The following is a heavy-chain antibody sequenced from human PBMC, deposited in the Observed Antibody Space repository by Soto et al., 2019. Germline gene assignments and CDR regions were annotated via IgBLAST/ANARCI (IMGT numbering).Heavy chain of an antibody. D-gene: IGHD3-16*02. Sequence: QVQLQESGPGLVKPSQTLSLTCTVSGGSISSGGYYWSWIRQHPGKGLEWIGYIYYSGSTYYNPSLKSRFTISVDTSKNQFSLKLSSVTAADTAVYYCAREGLLGELSLLDAFDIWGQGTMVTVSS. CDR1: GGSISSGGYY. CDR2: IYYSGST. CDR3: AREGLLGELSLLDAFDI. V-gene: IGHV4-31*03. J-gene: IGHJ3*02.